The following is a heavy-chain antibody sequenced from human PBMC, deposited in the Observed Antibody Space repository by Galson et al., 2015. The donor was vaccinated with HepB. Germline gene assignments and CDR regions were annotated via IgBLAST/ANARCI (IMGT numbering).Heavy chain of an antibody. CDR1: GFTFSSYA. V-gene: IGHV3-33*08. Sequence: SLRLSCAASGFTFSSYAMSWVRQAPGKGLEWVAVIWYDGSNKYYADSVKGRFTISRDNSKNTLYLQMSSLRVEDTAVYYCAREDSYRGNPWGDHWGQGTLVTVSS. D-gene: IGHD4-23*01. CDR3: AREDSYRGNPWGDH. J-gene: IGHJ4*02. CDR2: IWYDGSNK.